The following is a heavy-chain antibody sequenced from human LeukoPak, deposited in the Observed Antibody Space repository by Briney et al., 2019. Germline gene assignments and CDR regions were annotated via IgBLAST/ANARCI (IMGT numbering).Heavy chain of an antibody. J-gene: IGHJ3*01. V-gene: IGHV1-18*01. Sequence: GASVKVSCKASGYTFTSYGISWVRQAPGQGLEWMGWISAYNGNTNYAQKLQGRVTMTTDTSTSTAYMELRSLRSDDTAVYYCARTRLSWFTTDAFDVWGQGTMVTVSS. D-gene: IGHD4-23*01. CDR3: ARTRLSWFTTDAFDV. CDR2: ISAYNGNT. CDR1: GYTFTSYG.